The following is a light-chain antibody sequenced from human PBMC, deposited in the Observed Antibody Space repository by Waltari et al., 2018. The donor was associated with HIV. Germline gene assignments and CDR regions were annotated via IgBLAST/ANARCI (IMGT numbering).Light chain of an antibody. CDR2: SAS. J-gene: IGKJ4*01. V-gene: IGKV1-12*02. Sequence: DIQMTQSPSSVSASVGDTVTISCRASQAFSTWIAWYQQKPGRAPKLLIYSASTLHGGVPSRFSGSGSGPDFTLTISNLQPEDFATYYWQRANTSPSFGGGTKVEIK. CDR1: QAFSTW. CDR3: QRANTSPS.